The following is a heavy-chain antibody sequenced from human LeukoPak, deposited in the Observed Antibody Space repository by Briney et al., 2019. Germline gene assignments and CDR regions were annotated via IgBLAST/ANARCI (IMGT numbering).Heavy chain of an antibody. V-gene: IGHV3-74*01. CDR3: VRGDNAFDY. CDR1: GFAFTNSW. J-gene: IGHJ4*02. CDR2: INSDGDIT. D-gene: IGHD1-1*01. Sequence: PGGSLRLSCSASGFAFTNSWMHWVRQAPGKGLVWVSRINSDGDITNYANSVKGRFTISRDNAKNILYLQMDSLRAEDTAVFYCVRGDNAFDYWGQGTLVTVSS.